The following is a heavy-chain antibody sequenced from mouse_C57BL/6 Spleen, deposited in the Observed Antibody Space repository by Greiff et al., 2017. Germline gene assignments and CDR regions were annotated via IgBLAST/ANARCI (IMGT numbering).Heavy chain of an antibody. D-gene: IGHD3-2*02. J-gene: IGHJ3*01. CDR3: PTSLDSTGYSAY. CDR1: GFTINDDY. V-gene: IGHV14-4*01. CDR2: IDPGNGDT. Sequence: EVQLQQSGAELVRPGASVKLSCTASGFTINDDYMHWVKQRPEQGLEWVGWIDPGNGDTEYPSKFQGKATITADTSTNTAHLQLSSLTAEDTALYYCPTSLDSTGYSAYWGQGTLVTVSA.